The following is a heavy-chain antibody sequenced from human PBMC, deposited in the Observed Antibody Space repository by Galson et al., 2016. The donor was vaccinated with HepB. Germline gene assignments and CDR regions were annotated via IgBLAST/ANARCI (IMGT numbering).Heavy chain of an antibody. J-gene: IGHJ4*02. CDR3: AIGNERFFAY. V-gene: IGHV4-59*08. CDR2: IYYSGNT. Sequence: LSITCIVSGGSISHFYWSWIRQPPGKGLEWIGYIYYSGNTNYNPSLKSRVTISVDTSKNQFSLKLSSVAASDTAVYYCAIGNERFFAYWGQGTLVTVSS. D-gene: IGHD1-1*01. CDR1: GGSISHFY.